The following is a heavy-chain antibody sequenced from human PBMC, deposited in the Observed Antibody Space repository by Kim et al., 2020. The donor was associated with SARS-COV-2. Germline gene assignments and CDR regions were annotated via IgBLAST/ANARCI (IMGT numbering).Heavy chain of an antibody. D-gene: IGHD3-16*02. CDR1: GGTFSSYA. CDR3: ARERGGYHGTDY. Sequence: SVKVSCKASGGTFSSYAISWVRQAPGQGLEWMGGIIPIFGTANYAQKFQGRVTITADESTSTAYMELSSLRSEDTAVYYCARERGGYHGTDYWGQGTLVTVSS. J-gene: IGHJ4*02. CDR2: IIPIFGTA. V-gene: IGHV1-69*13.